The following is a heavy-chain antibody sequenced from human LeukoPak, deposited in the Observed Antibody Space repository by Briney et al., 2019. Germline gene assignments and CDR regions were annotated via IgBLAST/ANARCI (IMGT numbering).Heavy chain of an antibody. CDR3: ARNPTLARFDP. Sequence: SETLSLTCTVSGASISSYYWTWVRQPAGKGLEWIGRVYPSGNTNYNPSLKSRVTMSVDTSKNQFSLRLTSVTAADTAVYYCARNPTLARFDPWGQGTLVTVSS. CDR2: VYPSGNT. V-gene: IGHV4-4*07. CDR1: GASISSYY. J-gene: IGHJ5*02.